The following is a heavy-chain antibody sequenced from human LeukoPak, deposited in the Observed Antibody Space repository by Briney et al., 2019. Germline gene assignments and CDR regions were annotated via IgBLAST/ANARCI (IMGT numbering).Heavy chain of an antibody. Sequence: GGSLRLSCAASGFTFSSYEMNWVRQAPGKGLEWVSYISSSGSTIYYADSVKGRFTISRDNAKNSLYLQMNSLRAEDTAVYYCARTKILGYCSSTSCYEGGMDVWGKGTTVTVSS. V-gene: IGHV3-48*03. CDR1: GFTFSSYE. CDR3: ARTKILGYCSSTSCYEGGMDV. D-gene: IGHD2-2*01. J-gene: IGHJ6*04. CDR2: ISSSGSTI.